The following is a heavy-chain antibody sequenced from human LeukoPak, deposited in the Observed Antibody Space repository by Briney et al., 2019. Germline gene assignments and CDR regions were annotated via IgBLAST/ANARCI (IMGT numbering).Heavy chain of an antibody. J-gene: IGHJ6*02. V-gene: IGHV3-48*01. CDR2: ISSSSTI. CDR3: ARDNIVVVVAAPPNYYYYGMDV. Sequence: PGGSLRLSCAASGFTFSSYSMNWVRQAPGKGLEWVSYISSSSTIYYADSVKGRFTISRDNAKNSLYLQMNSLRAEDTAVYYCARDNIVVVVAAPPNYYYYGMDVWGQGTTVTVSS. CDR1: GFTFSSYS. D-gene: IGHD2-15*01.